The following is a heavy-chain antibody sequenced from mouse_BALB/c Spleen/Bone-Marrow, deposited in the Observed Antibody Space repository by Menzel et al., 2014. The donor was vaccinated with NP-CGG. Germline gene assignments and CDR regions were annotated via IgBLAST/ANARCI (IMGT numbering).Heavy chain of an antibody. CDR2: ISSGSSTI. Sequence: VESGGGLVQPGGSRKLSCAASGFTFSSFGMHWVRQAPEKGLEWVAYISSGSSTIYYGDTVMGRFTISRDNPKXPLYLNMTSQRSEDTDTYHCMRSYSSTGFFDYGRQDPSLTVS. CDR3: MRSYSSTGFFDY. V-gene: IGHV5-17*02. J-gene: IGHJ2*02. D-gene: IGHD1-1*01. CDR1: GFTFSSFG.